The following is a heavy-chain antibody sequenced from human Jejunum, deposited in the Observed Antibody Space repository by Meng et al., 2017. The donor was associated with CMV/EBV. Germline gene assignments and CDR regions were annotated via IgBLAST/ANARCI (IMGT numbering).Heavy chain of an antibody. Sequence: GFAFDTFWMSWGRQAPGKGLEWVASIKHDESEEYYLDSVRGRFTISRDIAKSSLDLQMSSLRAEDTAVYYCARVLFSYGLGARFDFWGQGTLVTVSS. CDR3: ARVLFSYGLGARFDF. D-gene: IGHD5-18*01. CDR2: IKHDESEE. CDR1: GFAFDTFW. J-gene: IGHJ4*02. V-gene: IGHV3-7*01.